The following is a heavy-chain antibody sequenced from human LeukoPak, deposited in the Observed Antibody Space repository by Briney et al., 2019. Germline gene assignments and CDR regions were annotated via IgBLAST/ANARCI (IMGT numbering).Heavy chain of an antibody. Sequence: GGSLRLSCAASGFTFSSYAMHWVRQAPGKGLEWVALISYDGTNKYYSDSVKGRFTVSRDNSKNTLYLQMNSLRSDDTAVYYCARGGATSYCSGGSCNLYYFDYWGQGTLVTVSS. V-gene: IGHV3-30*03. CDR1: GFTFSSYA. CDR2: ISYDGTNK. CDR3: ARGGATSYCSGGSCNLYYFDY. J-gene: IGHJ4*02. D-gene: IGHD2-15*01.